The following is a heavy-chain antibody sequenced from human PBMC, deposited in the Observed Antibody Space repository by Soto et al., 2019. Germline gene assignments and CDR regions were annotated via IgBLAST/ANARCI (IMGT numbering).Heavy chain of an antibody. CDR3: ARAPYYDILTGYYTHYYYGMDV. CDR2: IIPILGIA. V-gene: IGHV1-69*02. D-gene: IGHD3-9*01. Sequence: ASVKVSCKASGGTFSSYTISWVRQAPGQGLEWMGRIIPILGIANYAQKFQGRVTITADKSTSTAYMELSSLRSEDTAVYYCARAPYYDILTGYYTHYYYGMDVWGQGTTVTVSS. J-gene: IGHJ6*02. CDR1: GGTFSSYT.